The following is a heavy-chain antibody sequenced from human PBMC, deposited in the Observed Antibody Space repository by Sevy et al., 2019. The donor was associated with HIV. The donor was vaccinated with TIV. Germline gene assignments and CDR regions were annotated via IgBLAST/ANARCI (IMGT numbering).Heavy chain of an antibody. Sequence: GGSLRLSCAASGFTFSSYAMTWVRQAPGKGLEWVSSIGSGGGGTTYADSVKGRFTISGGKSKNTLSLQMDSLRAEDTAIYYCAKYGRIAMGGRDYDYWGQGTQVTISS. J-gene: IGHJ4*01. CDR2: IGSGGGGT. CDR3: AKYGRIAMGGRDYDY. CDR1: GFTFSSYA. V-gene: IGHV3-23*01. D-gene: IGHD6-19*01.